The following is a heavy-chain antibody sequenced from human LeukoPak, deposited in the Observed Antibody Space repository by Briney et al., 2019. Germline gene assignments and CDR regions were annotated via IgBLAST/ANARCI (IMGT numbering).Heavy chain of an antibody. CDR2: INGDGSSS. CDR3: ATGSGTYYDS. J-gene: IGHJ4*02. Sequence: GGSLRLSCEASTFTFSTYWMHWVRQVPGKGLVWVSYINGDGSSSNYADSVKGRLTISRDNAKNTLYLQMNSLRADDTAVYYCATGSGTYYDSWGQGTLVTVSS. CDR1: TFTFSTYW. V-gene: IGHV3-74*01. D-gene: IGHD3-10*01.